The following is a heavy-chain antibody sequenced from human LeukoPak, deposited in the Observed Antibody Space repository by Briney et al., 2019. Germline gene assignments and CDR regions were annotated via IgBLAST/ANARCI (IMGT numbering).Heavy chain of an antibody. V-gene: IGHV1-69*06. D-gene: IGHD2-2*01. Sequence: ASVKVSCKASGGTFSSYAISWVRQAPGQGLEWMGGIIPIFGTANYAQKFQGRVTITADKSTSTAYMELSSLRSEDTAVYYCARDILGYCSSTSCYGDYWGQGTLVTVSS. CDR3: ARDILGYCSSTSCYGDY. J-gene: IGHJ4*02. CDR2: IIPIFGTA. CDR1: GGTFSSYA.